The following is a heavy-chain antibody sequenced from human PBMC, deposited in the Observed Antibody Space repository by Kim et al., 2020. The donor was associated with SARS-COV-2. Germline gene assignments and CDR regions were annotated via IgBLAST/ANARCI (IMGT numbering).Heavy chain of an antibody. CDR2: INHSGST. CDR3: ARVDYYGMDV. Sequence: PSETLSLTCAVYGGSFSGYYWSWIRQPPGKGLEWIGEINHSGSTNYNPSLKSRVTISVDTSKNQFSLKLSSVTAADTAVYYCARVDYYGMDVWGQGTTVTVSS. J-gene: IGHJ6*02. CDR1: GGSFSGYY. V-gene: IGHV4-34*01.